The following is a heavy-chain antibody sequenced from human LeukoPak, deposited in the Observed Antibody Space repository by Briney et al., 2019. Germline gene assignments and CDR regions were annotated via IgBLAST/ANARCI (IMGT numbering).Heavy chain of an antibody. Sequence: ASVKVSCKASGYTFTNYGIHWVRQAPGQGLEWMGWISAYNGNTNYAQKLQGRVTMTTDTSTSTAYMELRSLRSDDTAVYYCARDLDHRPGIAVVFGYWGQGTLVTVSS. CDR3: ARDLDHRPGIAVVFGY. CDR1: GYTFTNYG. D-gene: IGHD6-19*01. CDR2: ISAYNGNT. J-gene: IGHJ4*02. V-gene: IGHV1-18*01.